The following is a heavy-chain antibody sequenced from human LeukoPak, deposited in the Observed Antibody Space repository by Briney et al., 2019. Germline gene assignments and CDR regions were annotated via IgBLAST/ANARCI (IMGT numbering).Heavy chain of an antibody. D-gene: IGHD3-22*01. CDR2: INHSGST. V-gene: IGHV4-34*01. Sequence: SETLSLTCAVDAPSFSTYCWSCISQPPGKGLEWIGEINHSGSTNYNPSLKSRVTISVDTSKNQFSLKLSSVTAADTAVYYCAGRCTYYYDSSYYYYMDVWGKGTTVTVSS. CDR1: APSFSTYC. J-gene: IGHJ6*03. CDR3: AGRCTYYYDSSYYYYMDV.